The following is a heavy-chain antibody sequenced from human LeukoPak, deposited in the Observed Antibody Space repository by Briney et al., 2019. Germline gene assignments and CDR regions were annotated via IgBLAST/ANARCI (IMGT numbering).Heavy chain of an antibody. J-gene: IGHJ4*02. Sequence: GGSLRLSCAASGFTFSSYSMNWVRQAPGKGLEWVSSISSSSSYIYYADSVKGRFTISRDNAKNSLYLQMNSLRAEDTAVHYCARLRGHIVGATNYWGQGTLVTVSS. V-gene: IGHV3-21*01. CDR3: ARLRGHIVGATNY. CDR1: GFTFSSYS. CDR2: ISSSSSYI. D-gene: IGHD1-26*01.